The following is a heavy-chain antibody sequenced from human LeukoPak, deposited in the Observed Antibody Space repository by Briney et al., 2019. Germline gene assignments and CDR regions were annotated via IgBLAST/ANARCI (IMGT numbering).Heavy chain of an antibody. Sequence: SQTLSLTCTVSGGSISSGGYYWSWIRQHPGKGLEWIGYIYYSGSTYYNPSLKSRVTISVDTSKNQFSLKLSSVTAADTAVHYCARESRGAVADGESIDYWGQGTLVTVSS. CDR2: IYYSGST. J-gene: IGHJ4*02. CDR1: GGSISSGGYY. D-gene: IGHD6-19*01. V-gene: IGHV4-31*03. CDR3: ARESRGAVADGESIDY.